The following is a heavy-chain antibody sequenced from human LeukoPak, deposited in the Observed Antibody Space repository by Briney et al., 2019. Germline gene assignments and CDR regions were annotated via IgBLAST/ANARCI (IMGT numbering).Heavy chain of an antibody. D-gene: IGHD1-26*01. CDR3: AAYPSGSYEYFQH. Sequence: VKVSCKASGFTFTSSAVQWVRQARGQRLEWIGWIVVGSGNTNYAQKFQERVTITRDMSTSTAYMELSSLRSEDTAVYYCAAYPSGSYEYFQHWGQGTLVTVSP. V-gene: IGHV1-58*01. CDR2: IVVGSGNT. CDR1: GFTFTSSA. J-gene: IGHJ1*01.